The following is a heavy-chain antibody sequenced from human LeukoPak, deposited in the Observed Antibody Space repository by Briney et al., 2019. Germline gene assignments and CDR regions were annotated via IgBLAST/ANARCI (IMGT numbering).Heavy chain of an antibody. CDR3: TTALGSDLQYFQH. V-gene: IGHV3-15*07. D-gene: IGHD1-26*01. J-gene: IGHJ1*01. CDR2: IKSKTDGGTT. Sequence: PGGPLRLSCAASGFTFSNAWMNWVRQAPGKGLEWVGRIKSKTDGGTTDCAAPVKGRFTISREDSKNTLYLQMNSLKTEDTAVYYCTTALGSDLQYFQHWGQGTLVTVTS. CDR1: GFTFSNAW.